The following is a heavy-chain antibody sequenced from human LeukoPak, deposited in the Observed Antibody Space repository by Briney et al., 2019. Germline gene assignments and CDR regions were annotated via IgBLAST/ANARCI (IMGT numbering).Heavy chain of an antibody. CDR3: AVAIPFDY. CDR1: GFTFSSYA. V-gene: IGHV3-30-3*01. Sequence: PGGSLRLSCAASGFTFSSYAMHWVRQAPGKGLEWVAVISYDGSNKYYADSVKGRFTISRDNSKNTLYLQMNSLRAEDTAVYYCAVAIPFDYWGQGTLVTVSS. J-gene: IGHJ4*02. D-gene: IGHD5-12*01. CDR2: ISYDGSNK.